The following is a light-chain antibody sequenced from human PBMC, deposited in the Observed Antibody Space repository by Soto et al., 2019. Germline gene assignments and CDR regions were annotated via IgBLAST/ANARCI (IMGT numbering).Light chain of an antibody. CDR3: QQYGSSPPVT. Sequence: EIVLTQSPGTLSLSPGERATLSCRASQSVSSSYFAWYQQKPGQAPRLLIYGASSRATGIPDRFSGSGSGTDFALTISRLEPEDFAVYYCQQYGSSPPVTFGQGTKVEIK. V-gene: IGKV3-20*01. CDR2: GAS. J-gene: IGKJ1*01. CDR1: QSVSSSY.